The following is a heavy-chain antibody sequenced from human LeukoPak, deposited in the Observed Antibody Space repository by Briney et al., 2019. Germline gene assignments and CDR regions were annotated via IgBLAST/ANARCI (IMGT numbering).Heavy chain of an antibody. V-gene: IGHV3-66*02. D-gene: IGHD2-2*01. CDR2: IYSGGST. CDR1: GFTVSSNY. J-gene: IGHJ6*03. Sequence: GGSLRLSCAASGFTVSSNYMSWVRQAPGKGLEWVSVIYSGGSTYYADSVKGRFTISRNNSKNTLYLQMNSLRAEDTAVYYCARSSAGYCSSTSCPYYMDVWGKGTTVTVSS. CDR3: ARSSAGYCSSTSCPYYMDV.